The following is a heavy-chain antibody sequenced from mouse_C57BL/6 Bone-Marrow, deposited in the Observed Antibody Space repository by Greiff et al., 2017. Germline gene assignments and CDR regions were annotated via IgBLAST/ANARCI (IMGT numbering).Heavy chain of an antibody. Sequence: VQLQQPGAELVKPGASVKLSCKASGYTFTSYWMHWVKQRPGQGLEWIGMIHPNSGSTNYNEKFKSKATLTVDKSSSTAYIQLSSLTSEASAVYYWARILLYRYAMDYWGQGTSVTVSS. CDR3: ARILLYRYAMDY. CDR1: GYTFTSYW. V-gene: IGHV1-64*01. CDR2: IHPNSGST. D-gene: IGHD2-12*01. J-gene: IGHJ4*01.